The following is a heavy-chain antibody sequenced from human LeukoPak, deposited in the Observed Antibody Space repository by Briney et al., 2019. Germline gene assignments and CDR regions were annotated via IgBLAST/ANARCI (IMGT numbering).Heavy chain of an antibody. CDR1: GFTFSSHW. Sequence: GGSLRLSCEASGFTFSSHWMSWVRQAPGKGLEWVANINQDGSEKYYVDSVKGRFTISRDNAKNSLYLQMNSLRAEDTAVYYCARAAPYFDSSGYYSSGVVDYWGQGTLVTVSS. V-gene: IGHV3-7*01. CDR3: ARAAPYFDSSGYYSSGVVDY. J-gene: IGHJ4*02. CDR2: INQDGSEK. D-gene: IGHD3-22*01.